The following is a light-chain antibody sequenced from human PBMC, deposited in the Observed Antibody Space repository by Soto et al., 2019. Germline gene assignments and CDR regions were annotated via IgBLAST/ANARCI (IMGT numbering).Light chain of an antibody. CDR1: QSVSSSY. CDR3: QQYGSSALT. V-gene: IGKV3-20*01. Sequence: EIVLTQSPGTLSLSPGERATLSCRASQSVSSSYLAWYQQKPGQAPRLLIYGASSRATGIPDRFSASWSGPEFTLTSSRLEAEYFAVYDCQQYGSSALTFGQGTMAEI. CDR2: GAS. J-gene: IGKJ1*01.